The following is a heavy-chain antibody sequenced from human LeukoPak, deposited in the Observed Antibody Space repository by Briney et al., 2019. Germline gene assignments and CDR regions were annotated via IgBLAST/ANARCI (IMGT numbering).Heavy chain of an antibody. V-gene: IGHV3-21*04. CDR2: ISSSSSYI. Sequence: GGSLRLSCAASGFTFSSYSMNWVRQAPGKGLEWVSSISSSSSYIYYADSVKGRFTISRDNAKNSLYLQMNSLRAEDTAVYYCARDPLLNYYYYYYMDVWGKGTTVTVSS. CDR3: ARDPLLNYYYYYYMDV. CDR1: GFTFSSYS. J-gene: IGHJ6*03. D-gene: IGHD2-21*01.